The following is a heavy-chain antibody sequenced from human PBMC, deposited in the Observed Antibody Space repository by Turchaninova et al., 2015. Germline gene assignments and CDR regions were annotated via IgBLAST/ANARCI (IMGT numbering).Heavy chain of an antibody. CDR3: ARGYWNFDL. CDR1: GFTFSSYW. CDR2: IKEDGSEK. V-gene: IGHV3-7*01. J-gene: IGHJ2*01. Sequence: QLVESGGGLVQPGGSLRLSCAASGFTFSSYWMSWVRQAPGKGLGWVANIKEDGSEKYYVDSVKGRFTISRDNAKNSLYVQMNSLRVEDTAVYYCARGYWNFDLWGRGTLVTASS.